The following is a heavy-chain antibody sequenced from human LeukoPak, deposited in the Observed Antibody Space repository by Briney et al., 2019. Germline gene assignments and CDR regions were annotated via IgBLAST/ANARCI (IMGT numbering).Heavy chain of an antibody. CDR2: IYYSGST. J-gene: IGHJ3*02. Sequence: SETLSLTCTVSGGSISSGDYYWSWIRQPPGKGLEWIGYIYYSGSTNYNPSLKSRVTISVDTSKNQFSLKLSSVTAADTAVYYCAREQLVGGDAFDIWGQGTMVTVSS. CDR3: AREQLVGGDAFDI. V-gene: IGHV4-61*08. D-gene: IGHD6-6*01. CDR1: GGSISSGDYY.